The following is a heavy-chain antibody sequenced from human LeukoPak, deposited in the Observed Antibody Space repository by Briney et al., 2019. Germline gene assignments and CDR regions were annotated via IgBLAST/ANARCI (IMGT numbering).Heavy chain of an antibody. CDR1: GGSISNYY. CDR3: ARSHGSGSYYNLNDY. CDR2: IYYSGST. V-gene: IGHV4-59*01. Sequence: PSETLSLTCTVSGGSISNYYWSWIRQPPGKGLEWIGYIYYSGSTNYNPSLRSRVTISVDTSKNQFSLKLSSVTAAGTAVYYCARSHGSGSYYNLNDYWGQGTLVTVSS. D-gene: IGHD3-10*01. J-gene: IGHJ4*02.